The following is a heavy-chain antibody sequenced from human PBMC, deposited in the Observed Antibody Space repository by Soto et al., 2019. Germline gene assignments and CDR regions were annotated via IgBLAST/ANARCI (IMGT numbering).Heavy chain of an antibody. Sequence: QVQLVQSGAEVQRPGSSVKVSCKASGGTFCSYAISWVRQAPGQGLEWMGGINPIFGTPHYAQKYQGRVTITADTFTNTAYMELTRLTSDDTAVYFCAREGRHFDYWGQGTLVTVSS. V-gene: IGHV1-69*06. CDR1: GGTFCSYA. CDR3: AREGRHFDY. J-gene: IGHJ4*02. CDR2: INPIFGTP.